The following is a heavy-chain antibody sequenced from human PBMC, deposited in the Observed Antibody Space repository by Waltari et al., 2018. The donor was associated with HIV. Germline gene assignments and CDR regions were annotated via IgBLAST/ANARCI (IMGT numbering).Heavy chain of an antibody. V-gene: IGHV4-34*01. CDR3: ARGRGVGVAGSSWYSGLNGMDV. J-gene: IGHJ6*02. Sequence: QVQLQQWGAGLLKPSETLSLTCAVYGGSFSGYYWSWIRQPPGKGLEWIGEINHGGSTNDNPSLKSRVTISVDTSKNQFSLKLSSVTAADTAVYYCARGRGVGVAGSSWYSGLNGMDVWGQGTTVTVSS. CDR1: GGSFSGYY. CDR2: INHGGST. D-gene: IGHD6-13*01.